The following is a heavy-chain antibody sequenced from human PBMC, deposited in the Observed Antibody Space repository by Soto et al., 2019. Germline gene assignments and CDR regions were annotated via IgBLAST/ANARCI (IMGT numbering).Heavy chain of an antibody. V-gene: IGHV3-21*01. D-gene: IGHD3-3*01. CDR2: ISSSSSYI. J-gene: IGHJ4*02. CDR3: ARDLGYDFWSGDEIDY. Sequence: EVQLVESGGGLVKPGGSLRLSCAASGFTFSSYSMNWVRQAPGKGLEWVSSISSSSSYIYYADSVKGRFTISRDNAKNSLYLQMNSLRAEDTAVYYCARDLGYDFWSGDEIDYWGQGTLVTVSS. CDR1: GFTFSSYS.